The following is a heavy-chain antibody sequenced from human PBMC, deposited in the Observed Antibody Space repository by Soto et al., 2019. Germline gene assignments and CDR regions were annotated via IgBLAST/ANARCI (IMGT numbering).Heavy chain of an antibody. CDR2: TYYRSKWYN. CDR3: ARERAYYYGSGSHRNWFDP. CDR1: GDSVSSNSAA. V-gene: IGHV6-1*01. J-gene: IGHJ5*02. D-gene: IGHD3-10*01. Sequence: SQTLSLTCAISGDSVSSNSAAWNWIRQSPSRGLEWLGRTYYRSKWYNDYAVSVKSRITINPDTSKNQFSLQLNSVTPEDTAVYYCARERAYYYGSGSHRNWFDPWGQGTLVTAPQ.